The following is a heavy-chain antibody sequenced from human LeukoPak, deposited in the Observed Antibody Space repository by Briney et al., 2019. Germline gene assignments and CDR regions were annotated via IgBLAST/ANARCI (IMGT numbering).Heavy chain of an antibody. CDR2: IGTAGDT. V-gene: IGHV3-13*01. CDR1: GFTFRTYD. D-gene: IGHD6-19*01. CDR3: VRVAWLDYHGMDA. Sequence: GGSLRLSCGASGFTFRTYDFHWVRQVKGVGLEWVSGIGTAGDTYYAGSAKGRFTISRENAKNSLFLQMNSLRAGDTAVYYCVRVAWLDYHGMDAWGQGTTVTVSS. J-gene: IGHJ6*02.